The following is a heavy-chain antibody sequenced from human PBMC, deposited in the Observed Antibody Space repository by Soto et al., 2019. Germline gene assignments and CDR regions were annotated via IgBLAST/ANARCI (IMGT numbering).Heavy chain of an antibody. Sequence: LRLSCAASGFTFSLYSMIWVRQAPGKGLEWVASITSSSSYIYYEDSLKGRFTISRDNAKNSLFLQLDSLRAEDTAVYFCVRARSTDSRPDYWGQGTLVTVSS. J-gene: IGHJ4*02. CDR1: GFTFSLYS. V-gene: IGHV3-21*01. CDR3: VRARSTDSRPDY. D-gene: IGHD3-22*01. CDR2: ITSSSSYI.